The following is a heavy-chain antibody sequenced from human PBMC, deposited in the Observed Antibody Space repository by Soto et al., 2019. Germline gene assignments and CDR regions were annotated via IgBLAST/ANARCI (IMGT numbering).Heavy chain of an antibody. J-gene: IGHJ5*02. CDR3: ARVPTRAAAGTGWFDP. V-gene: IGHV1-69*13. CDR2: IIPIFGTA. D-gene: IGHD6-13*01. Sequence: ASVKVSCKASGGTFSSYAISWVRQAPGQGLEWMGGIIPIFGTANYAQKFQGRVTITADESTSTAYMELSSLRSEDTAVYYCARVPTRAAAGTGWFDPWGQGTLVTVSS. CDR1: GGTFSSYA.